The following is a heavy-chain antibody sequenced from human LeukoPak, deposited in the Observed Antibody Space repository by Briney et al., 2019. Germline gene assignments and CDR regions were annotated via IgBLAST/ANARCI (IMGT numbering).Heavy chain of an antibody. J-gene: IGHJ4*02. CDR3: ASSPGEYSSSWVHDY. Sequence: SVKVSCKAYRGTFSSYATSWVRQAPGQGLEWMGGIIPIFGTANYAQKFQGRVTITTDESTSTAYMELSTLRSEDTAVYYCASSPGEYSSSWVHDYWGQGTLVTVSS. CDR1: RGTFSSYA. V-gene: IGHV1-69*05. D-gene: IGHD6-13*01. CDR2: IIPIFGTA.